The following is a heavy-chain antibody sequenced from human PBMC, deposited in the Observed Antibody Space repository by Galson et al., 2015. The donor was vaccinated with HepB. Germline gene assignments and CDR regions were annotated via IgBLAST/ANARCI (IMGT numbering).Heavy chain of an antibody. CDR1: GFTFTTYA. CDR2: MSYDGSNR. Sequence: SLRLSCAASGFTFTTYAIHWVRQAPGKGLEWVALMSYDGSNRYYADSVKGRFTISRDNSKNTLYLQMNRLRPEDTAVYYCARTGSAMVSPFEFWGQGTLVTVSS. J-gene: IGHJ4*02. CDR3: ARTGSAMVSPFEF. V-gene: IGHV3-30*04. D-gene: IGHD5-18*01.